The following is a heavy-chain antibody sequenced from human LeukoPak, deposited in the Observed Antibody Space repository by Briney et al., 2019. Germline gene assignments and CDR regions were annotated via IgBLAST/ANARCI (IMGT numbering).Heavy chain of an antibody. V-gene: IGHV3-74*01. CDR2: INPDGSGT. CDR3: ARVVG. Sequence: PGGCPRLSCAASGFTFSIYWMYWVRPAPGKGRVWVSRINPDGSGTTYADSVKGRFTISRDNAKNTLYLQMNSLRAEDSAVYYCARVVGWGQGTLVTVSS. CDR1: GFTFSIYW. J-gene: IGHJ4*02.